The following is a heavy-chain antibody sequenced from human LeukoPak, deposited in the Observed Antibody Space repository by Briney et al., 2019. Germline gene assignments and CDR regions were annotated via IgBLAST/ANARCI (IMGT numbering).Heavy chain of an antibody. Sequence: GGSLRLSCAASGFTFSSYAMSWVRQAPGKGLEWVSTISGSGGSIYYADSVKGRFTISRDNSKNTLYLQMNSLRAEDTAVYYCAKSILMTTVTTYYFDYWGQGTLVTFSS. CDR1: GFTFSSYA. J-gene: IGHJ4*02. CDR2: ISGSGGSI. V-gene: IGHV3-23*01. D-gene: IGHD4-17*01. CDR3: AKSILMTTVTTYYFDY.